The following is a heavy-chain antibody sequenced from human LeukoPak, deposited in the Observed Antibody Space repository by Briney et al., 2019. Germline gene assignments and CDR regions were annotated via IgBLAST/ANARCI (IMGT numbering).Heavy chain of an antibody. V-gene: IGHV1-2*02. CDR2: ITSDSGGT. Sequence: GASVKVSCKASGYTFTGDFIHWVRQAPGQGLGGMGGITSDSGGTNYARKFQGRVTMTRDTSISTAYMELSSLRSDDTAVFYCARGNIATRRGENWFDPWGQGTLVTVSS. D-gene: IGHD6-6*01. CDR1: GYTFTGDF. CDR3: ARGNIATRRGENWFDP. J-gene: IGHJ5*02.